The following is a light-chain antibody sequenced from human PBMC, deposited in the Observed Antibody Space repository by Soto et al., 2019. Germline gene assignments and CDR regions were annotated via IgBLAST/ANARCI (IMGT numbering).Light chain of an antibody. CDR1: QSVSSY. CDR3: QQRSNCPIT. Sequence: EIVLTQSPATLSLSPGERATLSCRASQSVSSYLAWYQQKPGQAPRLLIYDVSNRATGIPVRFSGSGSGTDFTLTISSLEPEDFAVYYCQQRSNCPITFGTGTKVEIK. CDR2: DVS. V-gene: IGKV3-11*01. J-gene: IGKJ3*01.